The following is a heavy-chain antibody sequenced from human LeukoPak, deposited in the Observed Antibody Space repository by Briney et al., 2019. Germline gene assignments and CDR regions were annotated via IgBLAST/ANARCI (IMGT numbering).Heavy chain of an antibody. Sequence: SETLSLTCTVSGGSISSSSYYWGWIRQPPGKGLEWIGSIYYSGSTYYNPSLKSRVTISVDTSKNQFSLKLSSVTAADTAVYYCARHVASEYYDFWSGPFWGGTRFDYWGQGTLVTVSS. CDR1: GGSISSSSYY. CDR3: ARHVASEYYDFWSGPFWGGTRFDY. CDR2: IYYSGST. J-gene: IGHJ4*02. V-gene: IGHV4-39*01. D-gene: IGHD3-3*01.